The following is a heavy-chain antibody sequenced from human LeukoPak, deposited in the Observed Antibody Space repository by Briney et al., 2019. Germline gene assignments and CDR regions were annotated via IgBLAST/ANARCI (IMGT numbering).Heavy chain of an antibody. CDR2: ISYDGSNK. CDR3: ARVFTVTTGYFDY. J-gene: IGHJ4*02. D-gene: IGHD4-17*01. Sequence: PGRSLRLSCAASGFTFSSYAMHWVRQAPGKGLEWVAVISYDGSNKYYADSVKGRFTISRDNSKNTLYLQMNSLRAEDTAVYYCARVFTVTTGYFDYGGQGTLVTVSS. V-gene: IGHV3-30*04. CDR1: GFTFSSYA.